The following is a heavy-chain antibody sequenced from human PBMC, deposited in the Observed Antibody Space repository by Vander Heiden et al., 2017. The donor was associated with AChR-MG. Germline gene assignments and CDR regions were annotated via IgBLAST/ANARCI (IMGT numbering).Heavy chain of an antibody. CDR1: GFTFSSYS. Sequence: EVQLVESGGGLVKPGGSLRLSCEASGFTFSSYSMNWVRQAPGKGLEWVSSISSSSSYIYYADSVKGRFTISRDNAKNSLYLQMNSLRAEDSAVYYCARALGVVATFDYWGQGTLVTVSS. J-gene: IGHJ4*02. CDR3: ARALGVVATFDY. V-gene: IGHV3-21*01. D-gene: IGHD2-15*01. CDR2: ISSSSSYI.